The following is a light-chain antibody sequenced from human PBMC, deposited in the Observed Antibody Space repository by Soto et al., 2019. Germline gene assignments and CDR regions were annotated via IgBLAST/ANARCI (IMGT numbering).Light chain of an antibody. CDR1: QRVGSNY. CDR3: QQYTSWPIT. CDR2: GIS. Sequence: ELVLTQSPANLSGSPGERATLSCRASQRVGSNYLAWYQQKPGQAPRLLIFGISARATGVPARFSGSGSGTEFTLTISNLQSEDFGVYYCQQYTSWPITFGQGTRLEIK. J-gene: IGKJ5*01. V-gene: IGKV3-15*01.